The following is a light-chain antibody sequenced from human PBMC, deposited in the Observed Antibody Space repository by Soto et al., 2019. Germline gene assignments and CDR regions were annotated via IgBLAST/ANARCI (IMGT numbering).Light chain of an antibody. V-gene: IGLV2-14*01. CDR2: EVS. CDR3: SSYTISSTFYV. CDR1: GSDVGNYNY. J-gene: IGLJ1*01. Sequence: QSVLTQPASVSGSPGQSITISCTGTGSDVGNYNYVSWYQQHPGKAPKLVIYEVSNRPSGVSNRFSGSKSGNTASLTISGLQAEDEADYYCSSYTISSTFYVFGTGTQLTVL.